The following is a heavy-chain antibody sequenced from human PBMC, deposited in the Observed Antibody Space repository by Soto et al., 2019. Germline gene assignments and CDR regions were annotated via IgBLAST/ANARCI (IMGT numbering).Heavy chain of an antibody. CDR1: GFSFDRYA. CDR3: AKGGIWIGNIYLDV. CDR2: ISYTGGST. D-gene: IGHD3-10*01. J-gene: IGHJ6*03. Sequence: EAQLLESGGGLVQLGGSLRLSCAASGFSFDRYAMTWVRQAPGKGPEWVSSISYTGGSTSYADAVRGRFSTSRDNSKNTVYLQLNSLRAEDTALYYCAKGGIWIGNIYLDVWGKGTTVTVSS. V-gene: IGHV3-23*01.